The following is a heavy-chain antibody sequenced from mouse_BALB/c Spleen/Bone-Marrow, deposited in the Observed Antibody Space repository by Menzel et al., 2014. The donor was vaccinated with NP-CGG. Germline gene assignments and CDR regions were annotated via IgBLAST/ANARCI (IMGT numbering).Heavy chain of an antibody. V-gene: IGHV14-3*02. Sequence: VQLQQSGAELVKPGASVKLSCTASGFNIKDTYMHWVKQRPEQGLEWIGRIDPANGNTKYDPKFQSKATITADTSSNTAYMQLSSLTSEDTAVYYCASYYYGSSVFAYWGQGTLVTVSA. D-gene: IGHD1-1*01. CDR3: ASYYYGSSVFAY. CDR2: IDPANGNT. J-gene: IGHJ3*01. CDR1: GFNIKDTY.